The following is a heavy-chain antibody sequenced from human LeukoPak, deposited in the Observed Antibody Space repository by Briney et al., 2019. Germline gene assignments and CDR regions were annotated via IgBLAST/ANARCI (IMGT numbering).Heavy chain of an antibody. D-gene: IGHD2-2*01. CDR3: ARVPYQLLSAYYFDY. CDR1: GFTFSDYY. V-gene: IGHV3-11*04. CDR2: ISGSGSTI. Sequence: KPGGSLRLSCAASGFTFSDYYMSWIRQAPGKGLEWVSYISGSGSTIYYADSVKGRFTISRDNAKNSLYLQMNSLRAEDTAVYYCARVPYQLLSAYYFDYWGQGTLVTVSS. J-gene: IGHJ4*02.